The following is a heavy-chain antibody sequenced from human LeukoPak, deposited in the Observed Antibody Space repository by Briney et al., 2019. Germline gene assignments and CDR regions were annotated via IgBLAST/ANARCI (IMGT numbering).Heavy chain of an antibody. D-gene: IGHD5-12*01. CDR1: GGSMNSYH. CDR2: INDSGST. Sequence: PSETLSLTCTVSGGSMNSYHWSWIRQPPGKALEWIGYINDSGSTNYNLSLKRRVNISVDTSKNQFSLKVSSVTAADKAVYYCARVSGYDWESFYDYWGQGTLVTVSS. V-gene: IGHV4-59*01. CDR3: ARVSGYDWESFYDY. J-gene: IGHJ4*02.